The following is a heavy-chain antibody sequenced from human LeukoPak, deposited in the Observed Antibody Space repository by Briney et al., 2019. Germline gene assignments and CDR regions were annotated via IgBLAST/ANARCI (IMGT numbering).Heavy chain of an antibody. J-gene: IGHJ4*02. D-gene: IGHD4-17*01. Sequence: GGSLRLSCAASGFTFSSYAMHWVRQAPGKGLEWVAVISYDGSNKYYADSVKGRFTISRDNSKNTLYLQMNSLRAEDTAVYYCASATARNYGDDYWGQGTLVTVSS. CDR3: ASATARNYGDDY. CDR2: ISYDGSNK. CDR1: GFTFSSYA. V-gene: IGHV3-30-3*01.